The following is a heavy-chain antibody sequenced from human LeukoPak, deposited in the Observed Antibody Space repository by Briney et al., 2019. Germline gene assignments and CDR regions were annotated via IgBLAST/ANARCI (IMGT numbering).Heavy chain of an antibody. D-gene: IGHD4-17*01. Sequence: PSETLSLTCAVSGGSLISYYWTWIRQPPGKGLEWIGYVVDSGITKYNPSLQSRVTISVDTSKNQFSLRLDSVTAADTAMYYCARQGNGDLYYFDYWGQGTLVTVSS. CDR3: ARQGNGDLYYFDY. CDR2: VVDSGIT. J-gene: IGHJ4*02. CDR1: GGSLISYY. V-gene: IGHV4-59*01.